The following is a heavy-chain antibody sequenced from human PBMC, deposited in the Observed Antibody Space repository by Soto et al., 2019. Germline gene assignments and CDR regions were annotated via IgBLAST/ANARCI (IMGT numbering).Heavy chain of an antibody. J-gene: IGHJ6*02. CDR2: DYYGLNT. CDR3: VSHAVTGGVHYYYGIDV. CDR1: GGSVSTNSYY. D-gene: IGHD2-8*02. V-gene: IGHV4-39*01. Sequence: SETLSLTCSVSGGSVSTNSYYWGWVRQSPGEGLQWIGCDYYGLNTFYNPSLRSRVTISLDLSKKDLSLELTSVTAAETAVYYCVSHAVTGGVHYYYGIDVWGQGTTVTVSS.